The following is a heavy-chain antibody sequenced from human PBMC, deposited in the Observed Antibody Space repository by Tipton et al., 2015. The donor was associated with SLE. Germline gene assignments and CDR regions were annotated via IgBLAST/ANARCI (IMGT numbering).Heavy chain of an antibody. CDR1: GGSISSHY. Sequence: GSLRLSCTVSGGSISSHYWGWIRQPPGKGLEWIGSIYTSGSTNYNPSLKSRVTMSVDTSKNQLSLKLSSVTAADTAVYYCARREIAAAVYFDYWGQGTLVTVSS. CDR3: ARREIAAAVYFDY. D-gene: IGHD6-13*01. V-gene: IGHV4-4*07. J-gene: IGHJ4*02. CDR2: IYTSGST.